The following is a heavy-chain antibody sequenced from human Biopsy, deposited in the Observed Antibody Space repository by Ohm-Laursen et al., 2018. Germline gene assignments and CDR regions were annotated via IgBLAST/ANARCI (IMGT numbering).Heavy chain of an antibody. D-gene: IGHD4-17*01. CDR1: GYTFRNYG. Sequence: ASVKVSCKASGYTFRNYGISWVRQSPGQGLEWMGWINPYNGKPNYAEKVQGRVTMTTDTSTSTAYMELRSLTSDDTAVYYCARPSTVTRAFDIWGQGTMVTVSS. J-gene: IGHJ3*02. V-gene: IGHV1-18*01. CDR3: ARPSTVTRAFDI. CDR2: INPYNGKP.